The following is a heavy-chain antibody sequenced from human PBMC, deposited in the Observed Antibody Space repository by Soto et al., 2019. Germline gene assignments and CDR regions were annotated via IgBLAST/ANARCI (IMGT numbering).Heavy chain of an antibody. Sequence: SETLSLTCTVSGGSISSSSYYWGWIRQPPGKGLEWIGSIYYSGSTYYNPSLKSRVTISVDTSKNQFSLKLSSVTAADTAVYYCATDYGSGSPTFDYWGQGTLVTVSS. CDR2: IYYSGST. J-gene: IGHJ4*02. CDR1: GGSISSSSYY. CDR3: ATDYGSGSPTFDY. V-gene: IGHV4-39*01. D-gene: IGHD3-10*01.